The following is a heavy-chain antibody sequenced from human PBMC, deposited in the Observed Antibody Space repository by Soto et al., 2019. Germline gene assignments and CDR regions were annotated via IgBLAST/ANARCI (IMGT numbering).Heavy chain of an antibody. V-gene: IGHV3-30*03. CDR3: ATQSSGRYYYYGMDV. J-gene: IGHJ6*02. CDR2: ISYDGSNK. CDR1: GFTFSSYG. Sequence: GGSLRLSCAASGFTFSSYGMHWVRQAPGKGLEWVAVISYDGSNKYYADSVKGRFTISRDNSKNTLYLQMNSLRAEDTAVYYCATQSSGRYYYYGMDVWGQGTTVTVSS. D-gene: IGHD6-19*01.